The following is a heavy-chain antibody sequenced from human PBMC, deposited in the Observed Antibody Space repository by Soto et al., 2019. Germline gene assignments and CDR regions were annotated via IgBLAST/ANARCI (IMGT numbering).Heavy chain of an antibody. V-gene: IGHV1-69*06. CDR1: GGTFSSYA. CDR3: AYGDYYLGGYYYGMDV. J-gene: IGHJ6*02. D-gene: IGHD3-22*01. CDR2: IIPIFGTA. Sequence: GASVKVSCKASGGTFSSYAISWVRQAPGQGLEWMGGIIPIFGTANYAQKFQGRVTITADKSTSTAYMELSSLRSEDTAVYYCAYGDYYLGGYYYGMDVWGQGTTVTVSS.